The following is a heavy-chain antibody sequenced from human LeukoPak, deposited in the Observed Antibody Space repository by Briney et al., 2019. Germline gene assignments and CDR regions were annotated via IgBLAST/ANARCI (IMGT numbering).Heavy chain of an antibody. V-gene: IGHV4-59*08. J-gene: IGHJ6*02. CDR1: GGSISKYY. D-gene: IGHD6-13*01. CDR3: ARHSGSGTWYYYYGMDV. CDR2: IYYSGST. Sequence: PSETLSLTCTVSGGSISKYYWSWVRQPPGKGLEWIGYIYYSGSTNYNPSLKNRVTISVDTSKNQFSLKLSSVTAADTAVYYCARHSGSGTWYYYYGMDVWGQGTTVTVSS.